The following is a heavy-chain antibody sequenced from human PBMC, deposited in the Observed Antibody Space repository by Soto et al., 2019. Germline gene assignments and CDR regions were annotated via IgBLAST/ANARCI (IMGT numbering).Heavy chain of an antibody. V-gene: IGHV4-59*01. D-gene: IGHD3-22*01. CDR1: GGSISSYY. Sequence: QVQLQESGPGRVKPSETLSLTCTVSGGSISSYYWSWIRQPPGKGLEWIGYIYFRGTTNYNPSLKSRVTMSADTSKNQFSLKLNSVTAADTAVYYCARMNYYDTSGYPFDYWGQGMMVTVSS. J-gene: IGHJ4*02. CDR3: ARMNYYDTSGYPFDY. CDR2: IYFRGTT.